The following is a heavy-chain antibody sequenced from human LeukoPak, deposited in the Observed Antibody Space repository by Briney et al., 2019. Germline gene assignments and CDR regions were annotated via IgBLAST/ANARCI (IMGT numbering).Heavy chain of an antibody. J-gene: IGHJ6*03. CDR3: ARPLKGVANIYYYYYMDV. CDR2: ISSSGSTI. CDR1: GFTFSDYY. D-gene: IGHD3-3*01. V-gene: IGHV3-11*04. Sequence: GGSLRLSCAASGFTFSDYYMSWIRQAPGKGLEWVSYISSSGSTIYYADSVKGRFTISRDNAKNSLYLQMNGLRAEDTAVYYCARPLKGVANIYYYYYMDVWGKGTTVTVSS.